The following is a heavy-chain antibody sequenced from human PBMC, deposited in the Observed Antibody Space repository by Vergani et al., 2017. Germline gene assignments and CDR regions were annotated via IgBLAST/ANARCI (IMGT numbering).Heavy chain of an antibody. V-gene: IGHV4-59*01. CDR2: IYYSGST. Sequence: QVQLQESGPGLVKPSETLSLTCTVSGASISSYYWSWIRQPPGKGLEWIGYIYYSGSTNYNISLKSRVTISVDTSKNQFSLKLSSVTAADTAVYYCARDRTIFNYYYYNYYMDVWGKGTTVTVSS. CDR1: GASISSYY. J-gene: IGHJ6*03. D-gene: IGHD3-3*01. CDR3: ARDRTIFNYYYYNYYMDV.